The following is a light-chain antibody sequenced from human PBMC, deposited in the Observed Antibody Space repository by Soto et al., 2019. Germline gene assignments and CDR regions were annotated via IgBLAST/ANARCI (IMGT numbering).Light chain of an antibody. CDR2: GAS. CDR1: QSVSSSY. Sequence: EIVLTQSPGTLSLSPGERATLSCRASQSVSSSYLAWYQQKPGQAPRLLIYGASSRATGIPARFSGSGSGTDFTLTISSLEPEDFAVYYCQQYGSSPRVTFGGGTKVEIK. J-gene: IGKJ4*01. V-gene: IGKV3-20*01. CDR3: QQYGSSPRVT.